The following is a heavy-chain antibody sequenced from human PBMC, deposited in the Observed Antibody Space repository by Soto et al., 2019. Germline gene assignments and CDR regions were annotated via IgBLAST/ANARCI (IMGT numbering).Heavy chain of an antibody. CDR2: ISWNSGSI. D-gene: IGHD6-6*01. Sequence: PGGSLRLSCAASGFTFYDYAMHWVRQAPGKGLEWVSGISWNSGSIGYADSVKGRFTISRDNAKNSLYLQMNSLRAEDTALYYCAKDMGEQLVLVFDYWGQGTLVTVSS. CDR1: GFTFYDYA. CDR3: AKDMGEQLVLVFDY. V-gene: IGHV3-9*01. J-gene: IGHJ4*02.